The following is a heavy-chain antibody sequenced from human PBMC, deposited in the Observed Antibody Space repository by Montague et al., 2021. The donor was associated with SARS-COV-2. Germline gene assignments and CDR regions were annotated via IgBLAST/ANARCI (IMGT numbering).Heavy chain of an antibody. CDR1: GYSISSGYY. J-gene: IGHJ4*02. CDR2: IYHSGST. D-gene: IGHD3-3*01. Sequence: SETLSLTCTVSGYSISSGYYWGWLRQPPGKGLEWIGSIYHSGSTYYNPPLKRRATISVDTSKNQFSLKLSSVTAADTAVYYCASDVCCDEFWRGRAQTSPDYWGQGTLVTVSS. V-gene: IGHV4-38-2*02. CDR3: ASDVCCDEFWRGRAQTSPDY.